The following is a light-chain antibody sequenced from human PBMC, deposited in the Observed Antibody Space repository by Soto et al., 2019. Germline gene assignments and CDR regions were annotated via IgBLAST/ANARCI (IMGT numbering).Light chain of an antibody. V-gene: IGLV2-18*02. Sequence: QSALTQPPSVSGSPGQSVAISCTGTSSDVGSYDRVSWYQQPPGTAPKLIISEVSNRPSGVPDRFSGSKSGNTASLTISGLQAEDEADYYCCSWTSSSTYVFGTGTKLTLL. J-gene: IGLJ1*01. CDR1: SSDVGSYDR. CDR2: EVS. CDR3: CSWTSSSTYV.